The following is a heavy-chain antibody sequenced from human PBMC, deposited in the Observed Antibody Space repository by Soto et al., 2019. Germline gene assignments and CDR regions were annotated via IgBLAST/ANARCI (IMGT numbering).Heavy chain of an antibody. J-gene: IGHJ5*02. CDR2: IYYTGIT. CDR1: GDSISRSPYY. Sequence: SEPLSLTCTVSGDSISRSPYYWGWIRQPPGKGLDWIGSIYYTGITYYYPSFDSRITISADSSKNQFSLRLPSVNAADTAVYYCARQGSSFRPPRPNWFDPWGQGTLVTVSS. D-gene: IGHD6-6*01. V-gene: IGHV4-39*01. CDR3: ARQGSSFRPPRPNWFDP.